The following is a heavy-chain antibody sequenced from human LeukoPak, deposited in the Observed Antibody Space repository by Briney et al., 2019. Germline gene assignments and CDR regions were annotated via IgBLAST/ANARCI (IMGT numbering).Heavy chain of an antibody. CDR1: GYTFTSYY. Sequence: ASVTVFFKASGYTFTSYYMHWVRHAPGQGLEWMGIVNPSGGSTSYAQKFQGRVTMTRDTSTSTVYMELSSLRSEDTAVYYCARDWGIAVAGTGHIDYWGQGTLVTVSS. D-gene: IGHD6-19*01. V-gene: IGHV1-46*01. J-gene: IGHJ4*02. CDR2: VNPSGGST. CDR3: ARDWGIAVAGTGHIDY.